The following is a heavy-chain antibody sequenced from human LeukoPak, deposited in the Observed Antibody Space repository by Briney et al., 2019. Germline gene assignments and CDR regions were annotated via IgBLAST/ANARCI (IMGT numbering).Heavy chain of an antibody. D-gene: IGHD2-2*01. J-gene: IGHJ3*02. CDR2: FDPEDGET. V-gene: IGHV1-24*01. CDR3: AAGYCSSTSCYAPHHDAFDI. Sequence: ASVKVSCKVSGYTLTELSMHWVRQAPGKGLECMGGFDPEDGETIYAQKFQGRVTMTEDTSTDTAYMELSSLRSEDTAVYYCAAGYCSSTSCYAPHHDAFDIWGQGTMVTVSS. CDR1: GYTLTELS.